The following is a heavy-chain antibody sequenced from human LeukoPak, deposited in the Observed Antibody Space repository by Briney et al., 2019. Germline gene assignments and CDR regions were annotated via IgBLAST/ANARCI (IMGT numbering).Heavy chain of an antibody. CDR1: GFTFDDYA. V-gene: IGHV3-9*01. D-gene: IGHD3-22*01. Sequence: PGGSLKLSCAASGFTFDDYAMHWVRQAPGKGLEWVSGISWNSGSIGYADSVKGRFTISRDNAKNSLYLQMNSLRVEDTALYYCAKDAYGAYDSSGYYYFRGQGTLVTVSS. CDR3: AKDAYGAYDSSGYYYF. J-gene: IGHJ1*01. CDR2: ISWNSGSI.